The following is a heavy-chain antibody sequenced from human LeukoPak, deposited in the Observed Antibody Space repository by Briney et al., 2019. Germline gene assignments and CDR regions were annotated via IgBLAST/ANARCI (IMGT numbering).Heavy chain of an antibody. J-gene: IGHJ5*02. Sequence: GGSLRLSCAASGFTFSGSAMHWVRQASGKGLEWVGRIRSKANNYATAYAASVKGRFTISRDDSKNTTYLQMNSLRAEDTAVYYCDAMVRGQGAWGQGTLVTVSS. CDR3: DAMVRGQGA. V-gene: IGHV3-73*01. CDR2: IRSKANNYAT. D-gene: IGHD3-10*01. CDR1: GFTFSGSA.